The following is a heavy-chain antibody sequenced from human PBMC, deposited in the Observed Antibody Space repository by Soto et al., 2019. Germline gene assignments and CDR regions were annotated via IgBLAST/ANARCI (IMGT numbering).Heavy chain of an antibody. CDR2: IKGDGSEK. J-gene: IGHJ4*02. CDR3: ARELAGTRGWYTIDS. V-gene: IGHV3-7*03. D-gene: IGHD6-19*01. Sequence: PGGSLRLSCAASGFTFSSYWINWVRQTPGKGLEWVANIKGDGSEKYYVDSLKGRFTISRDNSKNTLYLQMDSLRAEDTAVYYCARELAGTRGWYTIDSWGQGT. CDR1: GFTFSSYW.